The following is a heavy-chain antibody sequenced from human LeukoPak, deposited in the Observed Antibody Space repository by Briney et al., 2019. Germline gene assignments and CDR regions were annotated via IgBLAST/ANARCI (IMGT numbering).Heavy chain of an antibody. CDR1: GFTFSNYG. D-gene: IGHD6-25*01. V-gene: IGHV3-23*01. J-gene: IGHJ4*02. CDR3: AKERASRLPFDY. CDR2: ISASGGNT. Sequence: GGSLRLSCEASGFTFSNYGMNWVRQAPGKGLEWVTAISASGGNTYYADSVKGRFTISRDNAKDTLYLQMNSLRAEDTALYYCAKERASRLPFDYWGQGTLVTVSS.